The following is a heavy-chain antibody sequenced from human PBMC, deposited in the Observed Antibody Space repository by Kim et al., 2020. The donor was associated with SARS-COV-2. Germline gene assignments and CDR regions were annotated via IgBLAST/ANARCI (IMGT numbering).Heavy chain of an antibody. J-gene: IGHJ6*03. CDR1: GFTFSSYA. Sequence: GGSLRLSCAASGFTFSSYAMHWVRQAPGKGLEWVAVISYDGSNKYYADSVKGRFTISRDNSKNTLYLQMNSLRAEDTAVYYCARDEGRALAYYMDVWGKGTTVTVSS. CDR2: ISYDGSNK. CDR3: ARDEGRALAYYMDV. V-gene: IGHV3-30-3*01.